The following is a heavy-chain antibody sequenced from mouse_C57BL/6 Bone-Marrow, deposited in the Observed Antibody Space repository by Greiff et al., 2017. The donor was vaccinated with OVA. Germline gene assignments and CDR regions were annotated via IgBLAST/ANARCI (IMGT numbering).Heavy chain of an antibody. CDR2: ISYDGSN. CDR1: GYSITSGYY. CDR3: AREQLGEFAY. Sequence: EVQLQESGPGLVKPSQSLSLTCSVTGYSITSGYYWNWVRQFPGNKLEWIGYISYDGSNNDNPSLKNRISITGDTSKNQFLLKLNSVTTEDTAKYYCAREQLGEFAYWGQGTLVTVSA. J-gene: IGHJ3*01. V-gene: IGHV3-6*01. D-gene: IGHD4-1*02.